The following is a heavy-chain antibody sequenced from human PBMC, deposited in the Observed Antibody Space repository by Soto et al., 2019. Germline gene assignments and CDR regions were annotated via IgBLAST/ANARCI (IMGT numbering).Heavy chain of an antibody. Sequence: EVQLLESGGGLVQPGGSLRLSCAASGFTFSSNAMSWVRQAPGKGLEWVSTISGSGGTTYYADSVKGRFTISRDNSKNTLCLQMNSLRAEDTAVYYCAKDPAPTAYWYFDLWGRGTLVTVSS. J-gene: IGHJ2*01. D-gene: IGHD4-17*01. CDR1: GFTFSSNA. CDR3: AKDPAPTAYWYFDL. V-gene: IGHV3-23*01. CDR2: ISGSGGTT.